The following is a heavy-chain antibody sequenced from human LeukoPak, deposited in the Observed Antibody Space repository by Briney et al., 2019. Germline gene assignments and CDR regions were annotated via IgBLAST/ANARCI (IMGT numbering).Heavy chain of an antibody. CDR1: GGTFSSYT. J-gene: IGHJ5*02. D-gene: IGHD3-16*01. CDR3: TSSSYANNWFDP. CDR2: IIPILGIA. V-gene: IGHV1-69*02. Sequence: ASVKVSCKASGGTFSSYTISWVRQAPGQGLEWMGKIIPILGIANYAQKFQGRVTITADKSTSTAYMELSSLRSEDTAVYYCTSSSYANNWFDPWGQGTLVTVSS.